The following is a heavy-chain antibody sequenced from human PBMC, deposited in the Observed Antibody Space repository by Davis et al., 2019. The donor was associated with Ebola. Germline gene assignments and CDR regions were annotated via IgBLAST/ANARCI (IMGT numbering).Heavy chain of an antibody. CDR2: IDWDDDK. J-gene: IGHJ5*02. CDR3: ARTPYYYDSSGYPRGGWFDP. CDR1: GFSLSTSGMC. Sequence: SGSTLVKPTQTLTLTCTFSGFSLSTSGMCVSWIRQPPGKALEWLALIDWDDDKYYSTSLKTRLTISKDTSKNQVVLTMTNMDPVDTATYYCARTPYYYDSSGYPRGGWFDPWGQGTLVTVSS. D-gene: IGHD3-22*01. V-gene: IGHV2-70*01.